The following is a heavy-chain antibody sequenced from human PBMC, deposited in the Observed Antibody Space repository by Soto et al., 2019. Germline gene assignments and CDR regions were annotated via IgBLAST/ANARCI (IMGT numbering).Heavy chain of an antibody. J-gene: IGHJ5*02. CDR1: GFTHSNYA. V-gene: IGHV3-23*01. Sequence: EVQLLESGGKLVQPGGSLRLSCAVSGFTHSNYAMSWVRQAPGKGLEWVSTISDSGDSPWYADSVKGRFTISRDSSTNTVHLQMNSLRGEDTAVYYCASGGAAYRGFDAWGQGTLVTVSS. D-gene: IGHD1-26*01. CDR2: ISDSGDSP. CDR3: ASGGAAYRGFDA.